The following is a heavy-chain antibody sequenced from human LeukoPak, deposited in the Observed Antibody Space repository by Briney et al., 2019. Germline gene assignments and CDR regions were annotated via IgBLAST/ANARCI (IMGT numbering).Heavy chain of an antibody. J-gene: IGHJ4*02. V-gene: IGHV3-30*18. CDR3: AKDGRPGSGWYYFDY. D-gene: IGHD6-19*01. CDR1: GFTFSSYG. Sequence: PGGSLRLSCAASGFTFSSYGMHWVRQAPGKGLEWVAVISYDGSNKYYADSVKGRFTISGDNSKNTLYLQMNSLRAENTAVYYCAKDGRPGSGWYYFDYWGQGTLVTVSS. CDR2: ISYDGSNK.